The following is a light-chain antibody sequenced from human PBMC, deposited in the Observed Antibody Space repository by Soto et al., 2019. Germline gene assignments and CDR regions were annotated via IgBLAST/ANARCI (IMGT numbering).Light chain of an antibody. CDR1: QTISSW. Sequence: DIQMTQSPSTLSGSVGDRVTITCRASQTISSWLAWYQQKPGKAPKLLIYKASTLKSGVTSRFSGSGSGTEFTLTISSLQHDDFATYYCQHYNRYSEAFGQGTKVDIK. CDR2: KAS. V-gene: IGKV1-5*03. CDR3: QHYNRYSEA. J-gene: IGKJ1*01.